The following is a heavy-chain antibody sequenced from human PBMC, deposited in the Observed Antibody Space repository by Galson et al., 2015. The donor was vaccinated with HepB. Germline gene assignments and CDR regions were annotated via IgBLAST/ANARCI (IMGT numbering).Heavy chain of an antibody. CDR2: ISSSSSYT. J-gene: IGHJ5*02. D-gene: IGHD6-13*01. CDR1: GFTFSDYY. V-gene: IGHV3-11*06. Sequence: SLRLSCAASGFTFSDYYMSWIRQAPGKGLEWVSYISSSSSYTNYADSVKGRFTISRDNAKNSLYLQMNSLRAEDTAVYYCARGTFEAYSSSWSNWFDPWGQGTLVTVSS. CDR3: ARGTFEAYSSSWSNWFDP.